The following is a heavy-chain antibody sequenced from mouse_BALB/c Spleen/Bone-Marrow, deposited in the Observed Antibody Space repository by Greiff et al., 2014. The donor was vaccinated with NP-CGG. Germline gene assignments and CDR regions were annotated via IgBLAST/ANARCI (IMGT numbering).Heavy chain of an antibody. CDR2: ISDGGTYT. V-gene: IGHV5-4*02. J-gene: IGHJ4*01. Sequence: EVKLMESGGGLVKPGGSLKLSCAASGFTFSDFYMFWFRQTPEKRLEWVATISDGGTYTYYPDSVKGRFTISRDNAKNNLYLQMSSLKSEDTAMYYCARSGERYGAMDYWGQGTSVTVPS. CDR3: ARSGERYGAMDY. CDR1: GFTFSDFY. D-gene: IGHD1-1*02.